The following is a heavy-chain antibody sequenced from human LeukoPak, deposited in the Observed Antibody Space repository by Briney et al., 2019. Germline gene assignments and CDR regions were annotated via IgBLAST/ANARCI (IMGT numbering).Heavy chain of an antibody. V-gene: IGHV4-28*03. CDR3: ARADRTGTTQDAFDI. J-gene: IGHJ3*02. D-gene: IGHD1-1*01. CDR2: IYYSGST. Sequence: SETLSLTCAVSGYSISSSNWWGWIRQPPGKGLEWIGYIYYSGSTYYNPSLKSRVTMSVDTSKNQFSLKLSSVTAVDTAVYYCARADRTGTTQDAFDIWGQGTMVTVSS. CDR1: GYSISSSNW.